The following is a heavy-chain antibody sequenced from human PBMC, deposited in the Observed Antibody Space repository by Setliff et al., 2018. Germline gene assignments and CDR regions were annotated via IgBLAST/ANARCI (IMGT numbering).Heavy chain of an antibody. J-gene: IGHJ4*02. Sequence: SETLSLTCTVSGVSISSSSYYWGWIRQPPGKGLEWIGSIYYSGSTYYNPSLKSRVTISVDTSKNQFSLKLSSVTAADTAVYYCARPNYYDSSGYYSYYFDYWGQGTLVTVSS. CDR2: IYYSGST. CDR3: ARPNYYDSSGYYSYYFDY. D-gene: IGHD3-22*01. V-gene: IGHV4-39*01. CDR1: GVSISSSSYY.